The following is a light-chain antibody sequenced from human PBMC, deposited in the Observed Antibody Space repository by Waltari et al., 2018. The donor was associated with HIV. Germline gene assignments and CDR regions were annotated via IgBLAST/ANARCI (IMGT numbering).Light chain of an antibody. Sequence: QSALTQPASVSGSPGQAIPISCTGTSSDVGGYNLVSWYQQHPGKAPNLMIYEVSKRPSGVSNRFSGSKSGNTASLTISGLQAEDEADYYCCAYAGSTTYVIFGGG. CDR2: EVS. V-gene: IGLV2-23*02. CDR1: SSDVGGYNL. J-gene: IGLJ2*01. CDR3: CAYAGSTTYVI.